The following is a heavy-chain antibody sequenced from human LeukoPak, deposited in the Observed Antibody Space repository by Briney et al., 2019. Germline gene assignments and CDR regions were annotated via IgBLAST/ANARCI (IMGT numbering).Heavy chain of an antibody. V-gene: IGHV4-59*01. CDR3: ARDYYDSSDYSIRGSDAFDI. D-gene: IGHD3-22*01. CDR1: GGSISSYY. J-gene: IGHJ3*02. Sequence: SETLSLTCTVSGGSISSYYWSWIRQPPGKGLEWIGYIYYSGSTNYNPSLKSRVTISVDTSKNQFSLKLSSVTAADTAVYYCARDYYDSSDYSIRGSDAFDIWGQGTMVTVSS. CDR2: IYYSGST.